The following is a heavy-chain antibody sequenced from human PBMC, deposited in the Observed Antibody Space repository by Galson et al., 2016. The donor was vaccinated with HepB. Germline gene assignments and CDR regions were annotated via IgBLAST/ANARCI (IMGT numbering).Heavy chain of an antibody. CDR3: ATDRRSIFGAVTEYFQH. J-gene: IGHJ1*01. CDR2: ISSSTIYI. V-gene: IGHV3-21*01. Sequence: SLRLSCAASGFTFTSYTMNCVRQAPGKGLEWVSSISSSTIYIYYADSVKGRFTISRDNAKHSLYLQMNSLRDEDTAVYYCATDRRSIFGAVTEYFQHWGQGTLVTVSS. D-gene: IGHD3-3*01. CDR1: GFTFTSYT.